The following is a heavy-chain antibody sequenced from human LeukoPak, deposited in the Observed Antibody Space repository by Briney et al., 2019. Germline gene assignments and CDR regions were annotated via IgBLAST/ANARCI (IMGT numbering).Heavy chain of an antibody. Sequence: GASVKVSCKASGYTFTSYGISWVRQAPGQGLEWMGWISAYNGNTNYAQKLQGRVTMTTDTSTSTAYMELRSLRSDDTAVYYCARDLKRYQLLTEYFSTGARAPWSPSPQ. D-gene: IGHD2-2*01. V-gene: IGHV1-18*01. CDR3: ARDLKRYQLLTEYFST. J-gene: IGHJ1*01. CDR1: GYTFTSYG. CDR2: ISAYNGNT.